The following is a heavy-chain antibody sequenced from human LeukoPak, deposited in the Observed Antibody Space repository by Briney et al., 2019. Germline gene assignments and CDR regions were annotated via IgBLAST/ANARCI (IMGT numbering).Heavy chain of an antibody. Sequence: SETLSLTCTVSGASITTFYWSWIRQSPGKGLEWIGHVCYSGTTDYNPSLKSRVTISLDTSKNQFSLKLSSVTTADTAVYYCAKGQRTSGSITGTTFRFDPWGQGSLVTVSS. CDR1: GASITTFY. J-gene: IGHJ5*02. V-gene: IGHV4-59*01. D-gene: IGHD1-7*01. CDR2: VCYSGTT. CDR3: AKGQRTSGSITGTTFRFDP.